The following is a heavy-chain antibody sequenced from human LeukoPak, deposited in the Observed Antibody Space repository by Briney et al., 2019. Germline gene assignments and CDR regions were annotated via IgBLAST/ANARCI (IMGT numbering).Heavy chain of an antibody. CDR1: GFTFSDYT. D-gene: IGHD1-26*01. V-gene: IGHV3-48*01. J-gene: IGHJ3*02. Sequence: GGSLRLSCAASGFTFSDYTMNWVRQAPGKGLERLSYITRSSSPIYYADSVKGRFTTSRDNAKNSLYLQMNSLRAEDTAVYYCARVEWELHPFDIWGQGTMVTVSS. CDR3: ARVEWELHPFDI. CDR2: ITRSSSPI.